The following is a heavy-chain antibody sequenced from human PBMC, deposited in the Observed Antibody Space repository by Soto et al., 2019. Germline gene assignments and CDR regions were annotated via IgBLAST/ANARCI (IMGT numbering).Heavy chain of an antibody. V-gene: IGHV4-34*01. J-gene: IGHJ6*02. D-gene: IGHD1-26*01. CDR3: ARGSRVKIPAATGRDYYYHGLDV. CDR2: INHRGSA. CDR1: GVSFRGYY. Sequence: PSETLSLTCAVYGVSFRGYYWSWIRQPPGKGLEWIGEINHRGSANYNPSVKSRVTISVDTSKNQFSLKLNSVTAADTAMYYCARGSRVKIPAATGRDYYYHGLDVWAQGTAVTVSS.